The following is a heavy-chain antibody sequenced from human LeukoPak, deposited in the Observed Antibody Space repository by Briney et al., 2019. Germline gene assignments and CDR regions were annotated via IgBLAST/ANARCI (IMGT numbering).Heavy chain of an antibody. CDR3: ARGAPLVVVMTGAFDI. Sequence: SGGSLRLSCAASGFTFSTYWMSWVRQAPGKGLQWVVNIKPDGSEKYYVDSVKGRFTISRDNAKNSVDLQMNSLRVEDTAVYYCARGAPLVVVMTGAFDIWGQGTMVTVSS. J-gene: IGHJ3*02. CDR1: GFTFSTYW. V-gene: IGHV3-7*05. CDR2: IKPDGSEK. D-gene: IGHD2-15*01.